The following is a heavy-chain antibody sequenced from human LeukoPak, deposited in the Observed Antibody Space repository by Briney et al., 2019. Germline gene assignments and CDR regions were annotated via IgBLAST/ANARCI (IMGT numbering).Heavy chain of an antibody. J-gene: IGHJ4*02. CDR2: IIPIFGTA. Sequence: ASVKVSCKASGGTFSSYAISWVRQAPGQGLEWMGGIIPIFGTANYAQKFQGRVTITADESTSTACMELSSLRSEDTAVYYCARPYDSSGYYYFGYWGQGTLVTVSS. V-gene: IGHV1-69*13. CDR1: GGTFSSYA. CDR3: ARPYDSSGYYYFGY. D-gene: IGHD3-22*01.